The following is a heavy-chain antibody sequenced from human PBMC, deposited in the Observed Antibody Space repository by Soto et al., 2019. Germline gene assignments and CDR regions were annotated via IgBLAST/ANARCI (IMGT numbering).Heavy chain of an antibody. Sequence: GASVKVSCKASAGTFSSYAISWVRQAPGQGLEWMGGIIPIFGTANYAQKFQGRVTITADESTSTAYMELSSLRSEDTAVYYCERLEQQVVYYYGMDVWGQGTTVTVSS. J-gene: IGHJ6*02. CDR1: AGTFSSYA. CDR2: IIPIFGTA. D-gene: IGHD1-1*01. V-gene: IGHV1-69*13. CDR3: ERLEQQVVYYYGMDV.